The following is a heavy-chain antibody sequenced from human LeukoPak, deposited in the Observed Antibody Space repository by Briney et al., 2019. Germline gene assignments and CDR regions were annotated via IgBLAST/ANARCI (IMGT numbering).Heavy chain of an antibody. CDR2: IYPGDSDT. CDR3: ARPEPYSRSSAGAFDI. V-gene: IGHV5-51*01. CDR1: GYSFTSYW. Sequence: GESLKISCKGSGYSFTSYWIAWVRQMPGKGLEWMGIIYPGDSDTRYSPSFQGQVTISADKSISTAYLQWSSLKASDTAMYYCARPEPYSRSSAGAFDIWGQGTMVTVSS. D-gene: IGHD6-6*01. J-gene: IGHJ3*02.